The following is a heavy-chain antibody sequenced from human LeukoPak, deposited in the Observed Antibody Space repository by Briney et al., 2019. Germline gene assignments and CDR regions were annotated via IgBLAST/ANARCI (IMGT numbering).Heavy chain of an antibody. J-gene: IGHJ4*02. V-gene: IGHV4-34*01. CDR3: ARVRFLEWLTKARYFDY. CDR1: GGSFSGYY. CDR2: INHSGST. Sequence: PSETLSLTCAVYGGSFSGYYWSRIRQPPGKGLEWIGEINHSGSTNYNPSLKSRVTISVDTSKNQFSLKLSSVTAADTAVYYCARVRFLEWLTKARYFDYWGRGTLVTVSS. D-gene: IGHD3-3*01.